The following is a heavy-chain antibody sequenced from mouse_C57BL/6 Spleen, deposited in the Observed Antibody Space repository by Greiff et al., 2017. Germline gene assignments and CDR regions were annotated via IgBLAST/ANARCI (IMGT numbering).Heavy chain of an antibody. CDR1: GYTFTDYN. D-gene: IGHD1-1*01. V-gene: IGHV1-18*01. Sequence: EVQLQQSGPELVKPGASVKIPCKASGYTFTDYNMDWVKQSHGKSLEWIGDINPNNGGTIYNQKFKGKATLTVDKSSSTAYMELRSLTSEDTAVYYCAREGSTVVATGAMDYWGQGTSVTVSS. CDR3: AREGSTVVATGAMDY. CDR2: INPNNGGT. J-gene: IGHJ4*01.